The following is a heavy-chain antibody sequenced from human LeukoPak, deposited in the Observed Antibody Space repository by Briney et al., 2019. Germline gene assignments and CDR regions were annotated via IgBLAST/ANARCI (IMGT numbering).Heavy chain of an antibody. J-gene: IGHJ3*01. V-gene: IGHV3-21*04. D-gene: IGHD2-2*02. CDR2: ISSSSSYI. Sequence: GGSLRLSCAASGFTFSSYSMNWVRQAPGKGLEWVSSISSSSSYIYYADSVKGRFTISRDNAKNSLYLQMNSLRAEDTAIYYCARDLYTERGDLWGQGTMVTVSS. CDR1: GFTFSSYS. CDR3: ARDLYTERGDL.